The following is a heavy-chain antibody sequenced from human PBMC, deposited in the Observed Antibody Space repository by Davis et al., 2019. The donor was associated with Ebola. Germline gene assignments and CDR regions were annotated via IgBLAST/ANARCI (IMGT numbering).Heavy chain of an antibody. CDR3: ARQESLYGSIDT. D-gene: IGHD6-13*01. Sequence: GESLKISCKGSGYSFTTYWIAWVRQTPGKGLEWMGVIFSGDSDTRYRPPFEGQVTISVDRSITTAYLQWNSLKASDSAMYYCARQESLYGSIDTWGQGTLVTVSS. CDR2: IFSGDSDT. J-gene: IGHJ5*02. CDR1: GYSFTTYW. V-gene: IGHV5-51*01.